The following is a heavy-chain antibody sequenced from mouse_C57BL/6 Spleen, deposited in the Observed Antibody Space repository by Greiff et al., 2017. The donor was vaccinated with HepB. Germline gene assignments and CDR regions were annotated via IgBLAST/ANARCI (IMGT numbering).Heavy chain of an antibody. D-gene: IGHD2-1*01. CDR1: GFTFSSYG. Sequence: EVMLVESGGDLVKPGGSLKLSCAASGFTFSSYGMSWVRQTPDKRLEWVATISSGGSYTYYPDSVKGRFTISRDKAKNTLYLQMSSLKSEDTAMYYCARQCYYGKYDYYAMDYWGQGTSVTVSS. CDR2: ISSGGSYT. CDR3: ARQCYYGKYDYYAMDY. J-gene: IGHJ4*01. V-gene: IGHV5-6*01.